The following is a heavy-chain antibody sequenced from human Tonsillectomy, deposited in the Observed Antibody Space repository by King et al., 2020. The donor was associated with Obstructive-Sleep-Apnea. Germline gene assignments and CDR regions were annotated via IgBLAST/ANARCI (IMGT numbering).Heavy chain of an antibody. Sequence: VQLVESGGGVVQPGKSLRLSCAASGFTFSDYGMHWVRQAPGKGLEWVAVIWFDGSEKYYADSVKGRFTISRDNSKNTVFLQMNSLRAEDTAVYYCAKVGAEAGNSPDHWGQGTLVTVSS. CDR1: GFTFSDYG. CDR3: AKVGAEAGNSPDH. J-gene: IGHJ4*02. V-gene: IGHV3-33*06. CDR2: IWFDGSEK. D-gene: IGHD6-13*01.